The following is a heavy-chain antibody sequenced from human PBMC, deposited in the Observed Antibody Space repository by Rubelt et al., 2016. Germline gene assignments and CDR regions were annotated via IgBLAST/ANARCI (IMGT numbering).Heavy chain of an antibody. Sequence: QVQLQESGPGLVRPSETLSLTCTVSGDSVNSYYWSWIRQPPGMGLEWIGYIYYSGSTKYNPSLKSRFTISLDKSKNQFPLELSSVTAADTAVYYCARGVPQYYYYGMDVWGQGTTVTVSS. V-gene: IGHV4-59*02. J-gene: IGHJ6*02. CDR3: ARGVPQYYYYGMDV. CDR2: IYYSGST. CDR1: GDSVNSYY. D-gene: IGHD4/OR15-4a*01.